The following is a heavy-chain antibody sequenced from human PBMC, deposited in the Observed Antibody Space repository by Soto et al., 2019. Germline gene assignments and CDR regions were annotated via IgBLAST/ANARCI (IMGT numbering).Heavy chain of an antibody. J-gene: IGHJ3*02. Sequence: QVQLVQSGAEVKKPGASVKVSCKASGYTFTGYYMHWVRQAPGQGLEWMGWINPNSGGTKFAQKFQGRVTMTRDTSISTAYMELSRLTPDDTAVYYCARVVVPASMRALDIWGQGTMVIVSS. CDR1: GYTFTGYY. D-gene: IGHD2-2*01. CDR3: ARVVVPASMRALDI. V-gene: IGHV1-2*02. CDR2: INPNSGGT.